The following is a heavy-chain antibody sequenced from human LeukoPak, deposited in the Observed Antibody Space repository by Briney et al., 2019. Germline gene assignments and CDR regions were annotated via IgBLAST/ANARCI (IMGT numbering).Heavy chain of an antibody. CDR1: GFTFSSYG. J-gene: IGHJ4*02. Sequence: GGSLRPSCAASGFTFSSYGMSWVRQAPGKGLEWVSAISGSGGSAYYADSVKGRFTISRDNSKNTLYLQMNSLRAEDTAVYYCAKNLFGGIVGATTDYWGQGTLVTVSS. CDR3: AKNLFGGIVGATTDY. CDR2: ISGSGGSA. D-gene: IGHD1-26*01. V-gene: IGHV3-23*01.